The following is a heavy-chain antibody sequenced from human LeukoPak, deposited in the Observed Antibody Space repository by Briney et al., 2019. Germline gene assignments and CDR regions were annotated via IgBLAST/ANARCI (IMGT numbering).Heavy chain of an antibody. CDR3: ARVMSASVWRSYGSYYYYYYMDI. J-gene: IGHJ6*03. Sequence: PGGSLRLSCAASGFTFSSYLMRWVRQAPGKGLEWVANIKQDGSEQYSVDSVKGRFTISRDNAKNSLYMQMNSLRAEDTAVYYCARVMSASVWRSYGSYYYYYYMDIWGKGTTVTVSS. D-gene: IGHD3-16*01. CDR2: IKQDGSEQ. V-gene: IGHV3-7*01. CDR1: GFTFSSYL.